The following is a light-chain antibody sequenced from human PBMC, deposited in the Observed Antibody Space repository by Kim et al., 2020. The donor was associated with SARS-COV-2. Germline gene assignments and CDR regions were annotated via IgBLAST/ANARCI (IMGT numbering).Light chain of an antibody. CDR2: GKN. J-gene: IGLJ2*01. CDR3: NSRDSSGNLVV. V-gene: IGLV3-19*01. CDR1: SLRSYY. Sequence: SSELTQDPAVSVALGQTVRITCQGGSLRSYYASWYQQKPGQAPVLVIYGKNNRPSGIPDRFSGSSSGNTASLTITGAQAEDEADYYCNSRDSSGNLVVFGGGTQLTVL.